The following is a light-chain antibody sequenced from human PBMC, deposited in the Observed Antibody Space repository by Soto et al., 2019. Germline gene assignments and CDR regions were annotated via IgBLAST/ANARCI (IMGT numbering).Light chain of an antibody. CDR1: QNIKNY. CDR3: QQYENLPT. CDR2: DAS. V-gene: IGKV1-33*01. J-gene: IGKJ5*01. Sequence: DIHMTQSPSSLSASVGYIFPITCQASQNIKNYLNWCQQKPGRAPKLLIYDASNLEAGVPSRLRGSGSGTDFTFTISSLQPEDIATYYCQQYENLPTFGQGTRLEIK.